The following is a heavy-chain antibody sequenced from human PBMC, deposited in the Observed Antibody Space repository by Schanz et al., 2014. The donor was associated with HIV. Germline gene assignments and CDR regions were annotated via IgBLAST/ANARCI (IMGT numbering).Heavy chain of an antibody. D-gene: IGHD3-3*02. V-gene: IGHV1-24*01. CDR1: GYTLTELS. Sequence: QVQLVQSGAEVKKPGASVKVSCKVSGYTLTELSIHWVRQAPGKGLEWMGGFDTEDGEIIYAQKFQGRVTIAADESASTAYMELNSLRSDDTAVYYCAKSPIFGDVIFYGMDVWGQGTLVTVSS. CDR2: FDTEDGEI. CDR3: AKSPIFGDVIFYGMDV. J-gene: IGHJ6*02.